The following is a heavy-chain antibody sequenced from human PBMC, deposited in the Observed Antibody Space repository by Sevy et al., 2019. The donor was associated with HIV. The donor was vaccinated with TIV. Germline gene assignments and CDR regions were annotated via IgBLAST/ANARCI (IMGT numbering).Heavy chain of an antibody. CDR2: ILNSGGGT. J-gene: IGHJ4*02. V-gene: IGHV3-23*01. Sequence: GGSLRLSCAASGFIFSSYGMSWVRQAPGKGLQWVSSILNSGGGTTYADSVRGRFTISRDNSKNMLYLQMNSLRAEDSAVYYCTKGVESNDWYLGYWGQGSLVTVSS. CDR1: GFIFSSYG. CDR3: TKGVESNDWYLGY. D-gene: IGHD1-1*01.